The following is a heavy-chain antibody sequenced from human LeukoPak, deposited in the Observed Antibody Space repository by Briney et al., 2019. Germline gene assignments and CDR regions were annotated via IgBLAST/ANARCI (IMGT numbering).Heavy chain of an antibody. Sequence: GGSLRLSCAASGFTVSSNYISWVRQAPGKGLEWVSLIYSGGTTYYADSVKGRFTISRDNSKNTLYLQMISLSAEDTAVYYCAKDLSPLYYYYGMDVWGQGTTVTVSS. V-gene: IGHV3-66*01. CDR3: AKDLSPLYYYYGMDV. CDR1: GFTVSSNY. J-gene: IGHJ6*02. CDR2: IYSGGTT.